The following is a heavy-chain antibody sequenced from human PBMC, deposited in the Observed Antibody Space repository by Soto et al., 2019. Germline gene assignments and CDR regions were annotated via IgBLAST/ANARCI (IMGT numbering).Heavy chain of an antibody. J-gene: IGHJ3*02. D-gene: IGHD4-17*01. CDR3: ARKAYGIYAFDI. V-gene: IGHV4-31*03. CDR1: GGSISSGGYY. CDR2: IYYSGST. Sequence: PSETLSLTCIVSGGSISSGGYYWSWIRQQPGKGLEWIGYIYYSGSTYYNPSLKSRITLSVDTSKNQFSLMQSSVTAADTALYYCARKAYGIYAFDIWGQGTMVTVSS.